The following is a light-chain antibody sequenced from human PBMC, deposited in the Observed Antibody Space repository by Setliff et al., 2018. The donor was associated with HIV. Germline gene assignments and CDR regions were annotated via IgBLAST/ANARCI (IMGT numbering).Light chain of an antibody. Sequence: QAVVTQEPSLTVSPGGTVTLTCGSSTGAVTSGHYPYWVQQKPGQAPKTLIYDTNNKHSWTPARFSGSLLGGKAALTLSGAQSEDGADYYCLLSYTDDRPVFGGGTKVTVL. V-gene: IGLV7-46*01. CDR1: TGAVTSGHY. CDR3: LLSYTDDRPV. CDR2: DTN. J-gene: IGLJ3*02.